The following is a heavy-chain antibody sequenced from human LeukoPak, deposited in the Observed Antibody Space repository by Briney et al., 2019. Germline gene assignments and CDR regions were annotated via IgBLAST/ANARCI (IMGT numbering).Heavy chain of an antibody. CDR1: GFTFSGSA. Sequence: GGSLKLSCAASGFTFSGSAMHWVRQASGKGLEWVGRIRSKASSYATAYAASVKGRFTISRDDSKNTAYLQMNSLKTEDTAVYYCTARSNYDSSGYYYGQGAFDIWGQGTMVTVSS. V-gene: IGHV3-73*01. D-gene: IGHD3-22*01. CDR3: TARSNYDSSGYYYGQGAFDI. J-gene: IGHJ3*02. CDR2: IRSKASSYAT.